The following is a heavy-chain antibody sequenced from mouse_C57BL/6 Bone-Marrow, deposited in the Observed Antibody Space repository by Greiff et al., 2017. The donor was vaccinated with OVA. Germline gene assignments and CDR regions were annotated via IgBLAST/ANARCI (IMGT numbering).Heavy chain of an antibody. J-gene: IGHJ2*01. CDR3: ACGNSRGY. Sequence: VQLQQPGAELVKPGASVKLSCKASGYTFTSYWMQWVKQRPGQGLEWIGEIDPSDSDTNYNQKFKGKATLTVDTSSSTAYMQRSSLTSEDAAVYYCACGNSRGYWGQGTTLTVSS. D-gene: IGHD2-1*01. CDR2: IDPSDSDT. V-gene: IGHV1-50*01. CDR1: GYTFTSYW.